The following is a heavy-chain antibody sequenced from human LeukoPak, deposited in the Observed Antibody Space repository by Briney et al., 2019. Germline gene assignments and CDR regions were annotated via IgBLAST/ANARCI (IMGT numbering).Heavy chain of an antibody. D-gene: IGHD4-17*01. V-gene: IGHV4-4*02. CDR2: IYHSGST. CDR1: GGSISSSNW. J-gene: IGHJ3*02. CDR3: ARDRRAVTRDAFDI. Sequence: SETLSLTCAVSGGSISSSNWWSWVRQPPGKGLEWIGEIYHSGSTNYNLSLKSRVTISVDKSKNQFSLKLSSVTAADTAVYYCARDRRAVTRDAFDIWGQGTMVTVSS.